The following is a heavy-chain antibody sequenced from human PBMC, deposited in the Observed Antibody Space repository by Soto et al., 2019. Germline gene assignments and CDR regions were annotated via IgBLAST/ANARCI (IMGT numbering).Heavy chain of an antibody. D-gene: IGHD1-1*01. CDR1: GYTFINYY. CDR3: ARSTDRYYFDY. J-gene: IGHJ4*02. CDR2: INPSSGDT. Sequence: QVQLVQSGAEVKKPGASAKISCKASGYTFINYYLHWVRLAPGQGLEWLGMINPSSGDTTSAQKFQARVTMTRGSSPRTVDLDLSSLRSDDTAVYYCARSTDRYYFDYWGQGTLVTVSS. V-gene: IGHV1-46*01.